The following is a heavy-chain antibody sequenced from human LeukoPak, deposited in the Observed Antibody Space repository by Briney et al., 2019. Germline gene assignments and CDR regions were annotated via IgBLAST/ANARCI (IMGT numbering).Heavy chain of an antibody. CDR2: VSWDGGSV. Sequence: GGSLRLSCVASGFSFGDYSMRWVRQRPGKGLEWVSLVSWDGGSVYYADSVRGRFTISRDNMKDSLFLQMKSLKTEDTAFYFCARDRGGNTAGFDSWGQGTLVTVSS. V-gene: IGHV3-43*01. CDR1: GFSFGDYS. CDR3: ARDRGGNTAGFDS. J-gene: IGHJ4*02. D-gene: IGHD1-14*01.